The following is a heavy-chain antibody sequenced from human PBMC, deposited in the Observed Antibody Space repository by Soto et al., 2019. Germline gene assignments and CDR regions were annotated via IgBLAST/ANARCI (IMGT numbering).Heavy chain of an antibody. Sequence: ASVKVSCKASGGTCSSYAISWVRQAPGQGLEWMGGIIPIFGTANYAQKFQGRVTITADESTSTAYMELSSLRSEDTAVYYCASPDYGDWYYFDYWGQGTLVTVYS. V-gene: IGHV1-69*13. CDR3: ASPDYGDWYYFDY. J-gene: IGHJ4*02. CDR1: GGTCSSYA. D-gene: IGHD4-17*01. CDR2: IIPIFGTA.